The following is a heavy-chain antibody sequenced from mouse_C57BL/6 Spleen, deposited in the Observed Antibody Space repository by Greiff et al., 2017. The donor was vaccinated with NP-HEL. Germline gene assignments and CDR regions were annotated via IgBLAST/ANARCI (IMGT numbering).Heavy chain of an antibody. J-gene: IGHJ2*01. V-gene: IGHV1-52*01. CDR2: IDPSDSET. Sequence: QVQLQQPGAELVRPGSSVKLSCKASGYTFTSYWMHWVKQRPIQGLEWIGNIDPSDSETQYNQKFKDKATLTVDKSSSTAYMQLSRLTSEASTVDYVSRRGKGGVFDYWGQGTTLTVSS. CDR1: GYTFTSYW. CDR3: SRRGKGGVFDY.